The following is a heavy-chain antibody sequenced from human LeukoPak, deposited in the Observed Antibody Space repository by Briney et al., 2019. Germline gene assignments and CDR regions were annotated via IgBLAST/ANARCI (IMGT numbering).Heavy chain of an antibody. CDR3: ARSYYDSSGYPDPFDY. CDR2: YSGST. J-gene: IGHJ4*02. D-gene: IGHD3-22*01. V-gene: IGHV4-59*08. Sequence: YSGSTNYNPSLKSRVTISVDTSRNQFSLKLTSVTAADTAVYYCARSYYDSSGYPDPFDYWGQGTLVTVSS.